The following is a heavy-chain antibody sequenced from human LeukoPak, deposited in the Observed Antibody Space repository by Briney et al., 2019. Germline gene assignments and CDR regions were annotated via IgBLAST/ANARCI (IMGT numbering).Heavy chain of an antibody. CDR1: GYTFTGYY. CDR2: INPNSGGT. V-gene: IGHV1-2*02. CDR3: ARGLVHYYGSGSYFLDY. J-gene: IGHJ4*02. Sequence: ASVKVSCKASGYTFTGYYMHWVRQAPGQGLEWMGWINPNSGGTNYAQKFQGRVTMTRDTSISTAYMELSRLRSDDTAVYYCARGLVHYYGSGSYFLDYWGQGTLVTVSS. D-gene: IGHD3-10*01.